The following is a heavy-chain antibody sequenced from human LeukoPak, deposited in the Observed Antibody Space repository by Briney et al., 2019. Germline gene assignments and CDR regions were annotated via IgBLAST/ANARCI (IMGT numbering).Heavy chain of an antibody. J-gene: IGHJ4*02. Sequence: ASVKVSCKASGYTFINYGITWVRQAPGQGLEWMGWISSYNGNTNYAQKFRGRVTMTTGTSTSTAYMELKSLRSDDTAVYHCARDGFSSSWPYYFDFWGQGSLVTVSS. D-gene: IGHD6-13*01. CDR1: GYTFINYG. V-gene: IGHV1-18*01. CDR3: ARDGFSSSWPYYFDF. CDR2: ISSYNGNT.